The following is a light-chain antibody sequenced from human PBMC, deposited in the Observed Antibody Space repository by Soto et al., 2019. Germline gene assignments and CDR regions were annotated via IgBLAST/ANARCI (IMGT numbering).Light chain of an antibody. CDR1: QSISSSY. CDR2: GAS. J-gene: IGKJ1*01. CDR3: QQYGRT. Sequence: EIVLTQSPGTLSLSLGERATLSCRASQSISSSYLAWYQQKPGQAPRLLIYGASSRATGIPDRFSGSGSGTDFTLTINRLEPEDFAVYYCQQYGRTFGQGTKVEIK. V-gene: IGKV3-20*01.